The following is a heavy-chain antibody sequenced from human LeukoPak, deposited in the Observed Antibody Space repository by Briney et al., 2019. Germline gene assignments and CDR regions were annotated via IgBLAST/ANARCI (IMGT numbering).Heavy chain of an antibody. J-gene: IGHJ5*02. CDR3: ARPPQPDTYYYDSSGYYSA. CDR1: GFTFSSYW. Sequence: GGSLRLSXAASGFTFSSYWMHWVRQAQGKGLVWVSRINSDGSSTSYADSVKGRFTISRDNAKNTLYLQMNSLRAEDTAVYYCARPPQPDTYYYDSSGYYSAWGQGTLVTVSS. D-gene: IGHD3-22*01. CDR2: INSDGSST. V-gene: IGHV3-74*01.